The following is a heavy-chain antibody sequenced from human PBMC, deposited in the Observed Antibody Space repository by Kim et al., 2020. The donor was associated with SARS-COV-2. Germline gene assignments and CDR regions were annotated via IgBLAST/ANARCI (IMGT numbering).Heavy chain of an antibody. CDR1: GFSFNNFW. CDR3: ARDGYNPLGLD. CDR2: IDGDGSRT. D-gene: IGHD5-12*01. Sequence: GGSLRLSCAASGFSFNNFWMLWVRQPPGKGLVWVARIDGDGSRTTYADSVKGRFTISRDNAKNTLFLQVNSLRAEDTAVYYCARDGYNPLGLDWGQGTLVTVSS. J-gene: IGHJ4*02. V-gene: IGHV3-74*01.